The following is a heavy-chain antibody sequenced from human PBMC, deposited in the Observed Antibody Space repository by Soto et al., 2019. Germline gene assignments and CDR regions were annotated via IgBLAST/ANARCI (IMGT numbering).Heavy chain of an antibody. Sequence: GGSLRLSCAASEMTFRNYIMNWVRQAPGKGLEWVSSISSGGSYIYYADSGKGRFTISRDNAKNSLFLQMTSLRAEDTAVYYCATSGVATGFDFWGQGTMVTV. V-gene: IGHV3-21*06. CDR1: EMTFRNYI. J-gene: IGHJ4*02. CDR2: ISSGGSYI. CDR3: ATSGVATGFDF. D-gene: IGHD5-12*01.